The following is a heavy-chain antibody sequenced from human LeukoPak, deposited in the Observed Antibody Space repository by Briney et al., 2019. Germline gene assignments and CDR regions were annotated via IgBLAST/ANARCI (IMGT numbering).Heavy chain of an antibody. CDR3: TRDPYSGSLAAGWYFDL. J-gene: IGHJ2*01. V-gene: IGHV3-49*03. CDR2: IRSKAYGGTT. Sequence: GGSLRLSCTASGFTFGDYAMSWFRQAPGKGLEWVGFIRSKAYGGTTEYAASVKGRFTISRDDSKSIAYLQMNSLKTEDTAVYYCTRDPYSGSLAAGWYFDLWGRGTLVTVSS. CDR1: GFTFGDYA. D-gene: IGHD1-26*01.